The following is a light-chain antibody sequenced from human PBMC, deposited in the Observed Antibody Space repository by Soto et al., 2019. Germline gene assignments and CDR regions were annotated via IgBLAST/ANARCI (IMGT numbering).Light chain of an antibody. J-gene: IGKJ2*01. CDR2: AAS. Sequence: DIQMTQSPSSLYASVGDRVTITCRASQSISSYLNWYQQKPGKDPKLLIYAASSLQSGVPSRFSGSGSGTDFTLTISSLQPEDFATYYCQQSYSTPYTFGQGTKLEIK. CDR1: QSISSY. CDR3: QQSYSTPYT. V-gene: IGKV1-39*01.